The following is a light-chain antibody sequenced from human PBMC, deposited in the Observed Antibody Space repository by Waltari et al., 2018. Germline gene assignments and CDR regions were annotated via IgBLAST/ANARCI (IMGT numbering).Light chain of an antibody. CDR2: SSS. Sequence: DTLMNQSPSPLSASVGDRVTITCRASQAISTYVHWYQQTPGMAPKLLIFSSSTLHRGVSSRFSGSGSGTEFTLTISNLQPDDFATYYCQQSYSAPLAFGGGTKLDI. V-gene: IGKV1-39*01. CDR1: QAISTY. J-gene: IGKJ4*01. CDR3: QQSYSAPLA.